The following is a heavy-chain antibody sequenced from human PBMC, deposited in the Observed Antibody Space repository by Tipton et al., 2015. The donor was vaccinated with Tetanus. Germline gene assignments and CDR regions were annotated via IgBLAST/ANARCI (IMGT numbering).Heavy chain of an antibody. CDR2: IWSDGNTK. CDR3: AGDPPQSGFAFAV. D-gene: IGHD6-25*01. V-gene: IGHV3-33*07. J-gene: IGHJ3*01. CDR1: GFTFSNTG. Sequence: SLRLSCATSGFTFSNTGFFWVRQAPGKGLECVALIWSDGNTKYNVDSVKGRFSTSRDNSENTLYLQMDSLRAEDTATYYCAGDPPQSGFAFAVWGQGTMVTVSS.